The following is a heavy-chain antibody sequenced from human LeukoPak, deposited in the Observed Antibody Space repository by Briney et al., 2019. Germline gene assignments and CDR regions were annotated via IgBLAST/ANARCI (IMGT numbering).Heavy chain of an antibody. V-gene: IGHV3-23*01. Sequence: GGSLRLSCAASGFTFSSYAMGWVCQAPGKGLQWVSAISGSGGGTYYADSVKGRFTISRDNSKNTLYLQMNTLRAEDTAVYFCAKAYSSAWYYFDYWGQGTLVTVSS. CDR1: GFTFSSYA. CDR2: ISGSGGGT. D-gene: IGHD6-19*01. CDR3: AKAYSSAWYYFDY. J-gene: IGHJ4*02.